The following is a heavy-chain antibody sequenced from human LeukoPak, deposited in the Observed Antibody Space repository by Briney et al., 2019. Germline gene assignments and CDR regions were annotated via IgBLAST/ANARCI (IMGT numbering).Heavy chain of an antibody. CDR2: ISAYNGNT. CDR3: ARDLASIAAAGNWFDP. V-gene: IGHV1-18*01. CDR1: GYTFTSYG. D-gene: IGHD6-13*01. Sequence: LRASVNVSCKASGYTFTSYGISWVRQAPGQGLEWMGWISAYNGNTNYAQKLQGRVTMTTDTSTSTAYMELRSLRSDDTAVYYCARDLASIAAAGNWFDPWGQGTLVTVSS. J-gene: IGHJ5*02.